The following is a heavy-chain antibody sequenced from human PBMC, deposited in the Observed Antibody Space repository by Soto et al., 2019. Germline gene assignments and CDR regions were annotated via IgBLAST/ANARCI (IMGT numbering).Heavy chain of an antibody. CDR3: ARTDSSSWSIIGY. CDR2: IYYSGST. V-gene: IGHV4-59*01. Sequence: PSETLSLTCTVSGGSISSYYWSWIRQPPGKGLEWIGYIYYSGSTNYNPSLKSRVTISVDTSKNQFSLKLSSVTAADTAVYYCARTDSSSWSIIGYWGQGTLVTVSS. D-gene: IGHD6-13*01. J-gene: IGHJ4*02. CDR1: GGSISSYY.